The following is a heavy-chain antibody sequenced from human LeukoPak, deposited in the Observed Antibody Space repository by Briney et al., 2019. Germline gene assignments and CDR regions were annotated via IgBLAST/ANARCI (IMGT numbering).Heavy chain of an antibody. CDR2: ITGSDGRT. Sequence: HPGGSLRLSCAASGFSFSSYAMSWVRQAPGKGLEWVSYITGSDGRTWYPDSVKGRLTISRDNSKNMLYLQMNNLRAEDTAVYYCARDRRFPDDVFGIWGQGTMVTVSS. V-gene: IGHV3-23*01. J-gene: IGHJ3*02. CDR1: GFSFSSYA. CDR3: ARDRRFPDDVFGI. D-gene: IGHD2-21*01.